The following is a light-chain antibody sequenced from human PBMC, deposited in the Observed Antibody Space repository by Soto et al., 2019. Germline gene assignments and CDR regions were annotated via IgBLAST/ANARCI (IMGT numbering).Light chain of an antibody. CDR1: QTFNNY. J-gene: IGKJ2*03. Sequence: DVQMTQSPSSLSASVGDTVTITCRAGQTFNNYLNWYQHKPGKAPTLLIYAASSLHSGVPSRFTASASGTDFTLTISNLQHEDFATYYCQQSYLSLQSFGQGTKLQI. CDR2: AAS. CDR3: QQSYLSLQS. V-gene: IGKV1-39*01.